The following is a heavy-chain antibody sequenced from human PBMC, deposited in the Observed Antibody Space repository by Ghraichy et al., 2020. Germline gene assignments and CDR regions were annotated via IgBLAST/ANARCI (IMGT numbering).Heavy chain of an antibody. Sequence: GGSLRLSCAASGFTFSSYAMHWVRQAPGKGLEWVAVISYDGSNKYYADSVKGRFTISRDNSKNTLYLQMNSLRAEDTTVYYCAREWLPIQLWPKTFDYWGQGTLVTVSS. CDR1: GFTFSSYA. V-gene: IGHV3-30-3*01. J-gene: IGHJ4*02. D-gene: IGHD5-18*01. CDR2: ISYDGSNK. CDR3: AREWLPIQLWPKTFDY.